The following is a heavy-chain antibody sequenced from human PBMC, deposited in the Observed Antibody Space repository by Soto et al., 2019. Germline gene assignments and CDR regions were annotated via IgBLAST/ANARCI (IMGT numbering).Heavy chain of an antibody. D-gene: IGHD2-15*01. V-gene: IGHV2-5*02. J-gene: IGHJ5*02. CDR2: IYWDDEK. Sequence: SGPTLVNPTQTLTLTCTFSGFSLSTSGVGVGWIRQPPGKALEWLALIYWDDEKRYSPSLKSRLTITKDTSKNQVVLTMTNVDPVDTATYYCAQGGSSNWFDPWVQGTLVTVSS. CDR3: AQGGSSNWFDP. CDR1: GFSLSTSGVG.